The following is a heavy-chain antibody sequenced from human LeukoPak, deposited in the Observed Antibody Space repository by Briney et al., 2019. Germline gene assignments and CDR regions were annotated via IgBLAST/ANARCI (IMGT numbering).Heavy chain of an antibody. CDR2: INSDGSST. J-gene: IGHJ3*02. V-gene: IGHV3-74*01. D-gene: IGHD3-22*01. Sequence: GGSLRLSCAASGFTVSSNYMSWVRQAPGKGLVWVSRINSDGSSTSYADSVKGRFTISRDNAKNTLYLQMNSLRAEDTAVYYCASTYYYDSSGYLGAFDIWGQGTMVTVSS. CDR3: ASTYYYDSSGYLGAFDI. CDR1: GFTVSSNY.